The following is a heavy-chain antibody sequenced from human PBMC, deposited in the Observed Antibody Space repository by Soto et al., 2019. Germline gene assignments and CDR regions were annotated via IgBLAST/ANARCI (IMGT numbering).Heavy chain of an antibody. V-gene: IGHV3-23*01. D-gene: IGHD2-15*01. CDR2: ITGGGGVT. Sequence: GGSLRLSCVASGFTFSNYNMNWVRQAPGKGLEWVSAITGGGGVTYYADSVKGRFTVSVDKSISTAYLQWSSLQASDTAMYYCARSRTYGGNSFDCWGQGTLVTVSS. J-gene: IGHJ4*02. CDR3: ARSRTYGGNSFDC. CDR1: GFTFSNYN.